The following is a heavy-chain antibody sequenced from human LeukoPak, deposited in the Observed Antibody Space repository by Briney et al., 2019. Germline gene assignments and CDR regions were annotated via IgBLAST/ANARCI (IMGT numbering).Heavy chain of an antibody. D-gene: IGHD2-2*01. V-gene: IGHV5-10-1*01. J-gene: IGHJ4*02. CDR2: IDPSDSYT. CDR1: GYSFTSYW. CDR3: ARLVGEAYCSSTSCYAGEY. Sequence: GESLKISCKGSGYSFTSYWISWVRQMSGKGLEWMGRIDPSDSYTNYSPSFQGHVTISADKSISTAYLQWSSLKASDTAMYYCARLVGEAYCSSTSCYAGEYWGQGTLVTVSS.